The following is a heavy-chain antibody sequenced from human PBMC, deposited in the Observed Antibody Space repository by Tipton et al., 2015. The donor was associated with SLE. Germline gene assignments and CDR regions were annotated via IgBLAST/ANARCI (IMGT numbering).Heavy chain of an antibody. V-gene: IGHV4-61*02. CDR1: GDSINSGRHY. CDR2: IFTSGNT. D-gene: IGHD6-19*01. Sequence: TLSLTCNVSGDSINSGRHYWSWIRQPAGKGLEWIGRIFTSGNTNYNPSLKSRITISVDTSKNQFFLKLSSVTAADTALYYCARGLAFDYWGQGTLVTVSS. CDR3: ARGLAFDY. J-gene: IGHJ4*02.